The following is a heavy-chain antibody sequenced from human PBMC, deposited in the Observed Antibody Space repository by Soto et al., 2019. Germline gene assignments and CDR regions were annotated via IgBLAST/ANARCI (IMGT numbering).Heavy chain of an antibody. V-gene: IGHV4-59*01. CDR3: AREDSGSYFRVFDY. D-gene: IGHD1-26*01. Sequence: QVQLQESGPGLVKPSETLSLTCTVSGGSISSYYWSWIRQPPGKGLEWIGYIYYSGSTNYNPSLKSRVTISVDTSKNQFSLKLSSVTAADTAVYYCAREDSGSYFRVFDYWGQGTLVTVSS. CDR2: IYYSGST. CDR1: GGSISSYY. J-gene: IGHJ4*02.